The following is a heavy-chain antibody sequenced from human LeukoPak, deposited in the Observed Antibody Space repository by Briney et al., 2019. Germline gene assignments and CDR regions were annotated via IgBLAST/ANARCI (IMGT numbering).Heavy chain of an antibody. CDR1: GGSVSSGSYY. J-gene: IGHJ4*02. Sequence: SETLSLTCTVSGGSVSSGSYYWSCIPQPPGKGLEWIGYIYYSGSTNYNPSLKSRVTISVDTSKNQFSLKLSSVTAADTAVYYCARDRGGWNYWGQGTLVTVSS. D-gene: IGHD6-19*01. CDR2: IYYSGST. CDR3: ARDRGGWNY. V-gene: IGHV4-61*01.